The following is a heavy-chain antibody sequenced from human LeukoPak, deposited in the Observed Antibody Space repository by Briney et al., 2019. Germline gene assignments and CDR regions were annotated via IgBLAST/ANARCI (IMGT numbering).Heavy chain of an antibody. V-gene: IGHV3-7*03. D-gene: IGHD3-22*01. CDR2: IKQDGSEK. CDR1: GFTFSSYW. CDR3: ATPLDYYDSSGYHQGGD. Sequence: GRSLRLSCAASGFTFSSYWMSWVRQAPGKGLEWVANIKQDGSEKYYVDSVKGRFTISRDNAKNSLYLQMNSLRAEDTAVYYCATPLDYYDSSGYHQGGDWGQGTLVTVSS. J-gene: IGHJ4*02.